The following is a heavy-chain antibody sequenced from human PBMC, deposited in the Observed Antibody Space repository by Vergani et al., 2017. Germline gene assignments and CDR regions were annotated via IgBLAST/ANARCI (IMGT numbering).Heavy chain of an antibody. Sequence: EVQLVQSGAEVKKPGESVKISCKGSGYSFTSYWIGWVRQMPGKGLEWMGIIYPGDSDTRYSPSFQGQVTISADKSISTAYLQWSSLKASDTAMYYCARLGCXSTSCYYYYYYMDVWGKGTTVTVSS. CDR2: IYPGDSDT. V-gene: IGHV5-51*03. CDR1: GYSFTSYW. D-gene: IGHD2-2*01. CDR3: ARLGCXSTSCYYYYYYMDV. J-gene: IGHJ6*03.